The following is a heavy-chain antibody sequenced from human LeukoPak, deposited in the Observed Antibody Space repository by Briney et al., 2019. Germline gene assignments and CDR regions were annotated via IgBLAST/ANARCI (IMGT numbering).Heavy chain of an antibody. CDR3: ARLGDGDNLRYFDY. CDR2: IYYSGST. V-gene: IGHV4-59*08. D-gene: IGHD5-24*01. CDR1: ADSISGNY. Sequence: SETLSLTCTVSADSISGNYGTWIRQPPGKGLEWIGYIYYSGSTNYNASLKSRVTISVDTSKNQFSLKLSSVTAADTAVYYCARLGDGDNLRYFDYWGQGTLVTVSS. J-gene: IGHJ4*02.